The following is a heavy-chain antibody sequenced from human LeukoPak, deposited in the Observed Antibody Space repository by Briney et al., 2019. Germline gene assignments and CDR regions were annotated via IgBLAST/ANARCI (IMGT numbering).Heavy chain of an antibody. Sequence: GMSLRLSCAASGFTFSSYEMNWVRQAPGKGLEWVSYISSSGSTIYYADSVKGRFTISRDNAKNSLYLQMNSLRAEDTAVYYCAREGTAAGTYYYYGMDVWGQGTTVTVSS. CDR3: AREGTAAGTYYYYGMDV. J-gene: IGHJ6*02. D-gene: IGHD6-13*01. CDR1: GFTFSSYE. V-gene: IGHV3-48*03. CDR2: ISSSGSTI.